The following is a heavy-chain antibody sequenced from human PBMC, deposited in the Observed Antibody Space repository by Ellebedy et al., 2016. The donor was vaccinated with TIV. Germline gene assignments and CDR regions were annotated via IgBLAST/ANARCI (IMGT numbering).Heavy chain of an antibody. CDR1: GYTLTELS. CDR2: FDPEDGET. Sequence: AASVKVSCQVSGYTLTELSMHWVRPAPGKGIAWMGGFDPEDGETIYAQKFQGRFTMTADTSTDTAYMELTSLRSADTAVYYCATIIVVVPSAIVDAFDIWGQGTMVTVSS. V-gene: IGHV1-24*01. CDR3: ATIIVVVPSAIVDAFDI. J-gene: IGHJ3*02. D-gene: IGHD2-2*01.